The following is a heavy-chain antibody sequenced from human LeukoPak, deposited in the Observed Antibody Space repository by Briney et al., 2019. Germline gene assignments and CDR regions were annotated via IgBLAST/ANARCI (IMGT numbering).Heavy chain of an antibody. D-gene: IGHD3-10*01. V-gene: IGHV3-48*03. CDR2: ISSSGSTI. CDR1: GFTFSSYE. J-gene: IGHJ4*02. CDR3: AGGIGRVVRGVIFGY. Sequence: GGSLRLSCAASGFTFSSYEMNWVRQAPGKGLEWVSYISSSGSTIYYADSVKGRFTISRGNAKNSLYLQMNSLRAEDTAVYYCAGGIGRVVRGVIFGYWGQGTLVTVSS.